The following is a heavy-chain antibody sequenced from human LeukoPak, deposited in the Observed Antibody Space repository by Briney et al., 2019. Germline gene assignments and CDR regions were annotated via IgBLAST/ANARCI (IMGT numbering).Heavy chain of an antibody. Sequence: GTSLRLSCKASGFTFGSYGMHWVRQFPGKGLEWVAFISYDGSNRDYSDSVLGRFTISEDNSKNTLFLQMNSLPKEDTAVYYCAKDQFVVVLCAPNNWGQGTLVTVSS. CDR1: GFTFGSYG. CDR2: ISYDGSNR. J-gene: IGHJ1*01. CDR3: AKDQFVVVLCAPNN. V-gene: IGHV3-30*18. D-gene: IGHD2-15*01.